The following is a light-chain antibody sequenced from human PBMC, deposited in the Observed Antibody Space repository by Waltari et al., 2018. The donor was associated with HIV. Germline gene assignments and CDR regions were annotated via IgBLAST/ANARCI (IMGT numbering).Light chain of an antibody. V-gene: IGKV1-27*01. Sequence: DIQMTQSQSSLSASVGDRVTITCRASLGISNYLAWYQHKPGKVPKLLISTASNLQSGVPSRFSGSGSGTDFTLTISSLQPEDASTYYCQQYKSVPLTFGGGTKVEI. CDR3: QQYKSVPLT. CDR2: TAS. J-gene: IGKJ4*01. CDR1: LGISNY.